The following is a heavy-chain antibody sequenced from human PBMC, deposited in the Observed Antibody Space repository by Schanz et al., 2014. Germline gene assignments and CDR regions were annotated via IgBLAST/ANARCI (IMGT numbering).Heavy chain of an antibody. CDR1: GFTFSSYA. D-gene: IGHD6-25*01. CDR3: AKVRYSSGWRGDYFDE. CDR2: ISGSGGST. J-gene: IGHJ4*02. Sequence: EVQLVESGGGLVQPGGSLRLSCTASGFTFSSYAMSWVRQAPGKGLEWVIVISGSGGSTYYADSVRGRFTMSRDNSKNTVHLQMSSLRVEDTAVYYCAKVRYSSGWRGDYFDEWGQGTLVTVSS. V-gene: IGHV3-23*04.